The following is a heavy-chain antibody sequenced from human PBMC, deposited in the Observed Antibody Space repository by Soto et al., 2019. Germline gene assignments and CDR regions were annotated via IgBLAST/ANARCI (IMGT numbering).Heavy chain of an antibody. Sequence: QVQLVQSGAEVKKPGSSVKVSCKASGGSFSTYTINWVRQAPGQGLEWMGRIIPVIGMGNYAQKFKGRVTITADKSTSTAYMELSSLRSEDTAVYYCAGEDYDYYYLDVWGKGTTVTVSS. V-gene: IGHV1-69*08. CDR3: AGEDYDYYYLDV. J-gene: IGHJ6*03. CDR2: IIPVIGMG. CDR1: GGSFSTYT.